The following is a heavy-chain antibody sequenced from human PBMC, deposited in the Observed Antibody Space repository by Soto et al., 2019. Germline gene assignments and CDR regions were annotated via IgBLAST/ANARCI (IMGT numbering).Heavy chain of an antibody. V-gene: IGHV2-70*16. CDR2: IDWDDDK. CDR3: ARTMNSGWSYSIDY. D-gene: IGHD6-19*01. J-gene: IGHJ4*02. CDR1: GGSFSGYY. Sequence: TLSLTCAVYGGSFSGYYWSWIRQPPGKALEWLARIDWDDDKFYSTSLKTRLTISKDTSKNQVVLTMTNMDPVDTATYYCARTMNSGWSYSIDYSGQGTLVTVST.